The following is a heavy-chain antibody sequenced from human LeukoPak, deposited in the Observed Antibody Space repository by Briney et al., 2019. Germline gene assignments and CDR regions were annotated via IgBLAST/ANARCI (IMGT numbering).Heavy chain of an antibody. CDR3: ARVRYRLAETYIDY. CDR2: IGGSGGRT. CDR1: GFTFSSYG. V-gene: IGHV3-23*01. J-gene: IGHJ4*02. Sequence: PGGSLRLSCAVFGFTFSSYGMSWVRQAPGKGLEWVSAIGGSGGRTYYADSVKGRFTISRDNSRNTLYLQMNSLRAEDTAVYYCARVRYRLAETYIDYWGQGTLVTVSS. D-gene: IGHD3-16*01.